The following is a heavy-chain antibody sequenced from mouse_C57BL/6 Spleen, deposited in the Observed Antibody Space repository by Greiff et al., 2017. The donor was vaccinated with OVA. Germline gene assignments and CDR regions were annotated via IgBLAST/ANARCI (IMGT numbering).Heavy chain of an antibody. J-gene: IGHJ2*01. CDR1: GYTFTDYN. CDR2: INPNNGGT. Sequence: VQLKQSGPELVKPGASVKMSCKASGYTFTDYNMPWVKQSHGKSLEWIGYINPNNGGTSYNQKFKGKATLTVNKSSSTAYMELRSLTSEDSAVYYCARRGITTVVATDYWGQGTTLTVAS. V-gene: IGHV1-22*01. CDR3: ARRGITTVVATDY. D-gene: IGHD1-1*01.